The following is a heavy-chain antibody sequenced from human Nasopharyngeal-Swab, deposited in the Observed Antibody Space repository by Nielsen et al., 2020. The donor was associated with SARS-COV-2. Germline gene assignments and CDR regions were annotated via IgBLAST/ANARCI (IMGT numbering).Heavy chain of an antibody. D-gene: IGHD4-17*01. V-gene: IGHV3-9*01. CDR3: ATWGIGYGENAHATFDS. CDR2: ISWNSVSI. J-gene: IGHJ4*02. Sequence: SLKISCAASGFTFDDYAMHWVRQAPGKGLEWVSGISWNSVSIGYADSVKGRFTISRDNAKNSLYLQMNSLRSEDTAVYYCATWGIGYGENAHATFDSWGQGTQVTVSS. CDR1: GFTFDDYA.